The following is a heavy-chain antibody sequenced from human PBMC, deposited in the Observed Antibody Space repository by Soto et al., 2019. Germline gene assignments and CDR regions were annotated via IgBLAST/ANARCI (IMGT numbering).Heavy chain of an antibody. Sequence: GGSLRLSXAAATFTFSAHGMHWVPPPPGKGPQWLATISHHGIRTHYADSVMGRFTIPRDNFKKVVYLHLSGLRVEDTAIYYCAKDWVGGSNNYQLDYWGQGTAVTVSS. CDR1: TFTFSAHG. CDR2: ISHHGIRT. CDR3: AKDWVGGSNNYQLDY. D-gene: IGHD1-26*01. J-gene: IGHJ4*02. V-gene: IGHV3-30*18.